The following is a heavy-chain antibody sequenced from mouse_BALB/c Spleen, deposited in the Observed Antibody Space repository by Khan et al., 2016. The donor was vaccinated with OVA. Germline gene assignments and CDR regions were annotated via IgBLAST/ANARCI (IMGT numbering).Heavy chain of an antibody. CDR3: ARDRIDY. J-gene: IGHJ2*01. CDR1: GYTFTSYW. CDR2: INPTSGYT. Sequence: HVQLQPSGAELAKPWASVKMSCKASGYTFTSYWMHWIKQRPGQGLEWIGYINPTSGYTDYNQKFKDKATLTADKSSSTAYMQLSSLTSDDSAVYYCARDRIDYWGQGTALTVSS. V-gene: IGHV1-7*01.